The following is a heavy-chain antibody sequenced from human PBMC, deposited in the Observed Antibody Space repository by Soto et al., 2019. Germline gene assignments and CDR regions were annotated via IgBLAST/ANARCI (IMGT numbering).Heavy chain of an antibody. V-gene: IGHV1-2*04. Sequence: QVQLVQSGAEVKKPGASVKVSCKASGYTFTGYYMHWVRQAPGQGLKWMGWINPNSGGTNYAQKFQGWVTMTRDTSISTAYMELSRLRSDDTAVYYCARDPGYCSSTSCSGDAFDIWGQGTMVTVSS. D-gene: IGHD2-2*01. J-gene: IGHJ3*02. CDR1: GYTFTGYY. CDR2: INPNSGGT. CDR3: ARDPGYCSSTSCSGDAFDI.